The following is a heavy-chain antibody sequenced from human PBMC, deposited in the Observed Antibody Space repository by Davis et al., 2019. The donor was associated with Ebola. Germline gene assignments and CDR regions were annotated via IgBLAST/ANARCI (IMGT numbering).Heavy chain of an antibody. CDR3: ARDLSPKGFDY. CDR2: ISAYNGYT. D-gene: IGHD3-3*02. CDR1: GYTFTGYY. V-gene: IGHV1-18*04. J-gene: IGHJ4*02. Sequence: AASVKVSCKASGYTFTGYYMHWVRQAPGQGLEWMGWISAYNGYTNYAQNFQVRVTMTTDTSTSTAYMELRSLRSDDTAVYYCARDLSPKGFDYWGQGTLVTVSS.